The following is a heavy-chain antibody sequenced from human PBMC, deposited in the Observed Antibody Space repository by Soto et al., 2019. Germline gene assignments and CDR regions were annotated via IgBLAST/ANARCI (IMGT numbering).Heavy chain of an antibody. CDR1: GFTFSSYA. CDR3: ARERYGKNDAFDI. V-gene: IGHV3-64*01. J-gene: IGHJ3*02. D-gene: IGHD3-9*01. CDR2: ISSNGGST. Sequence: GGSLRLSCAASGFTFSSYAMHWVRQAPGKGLEYVSAISSNGGSTYYANSVKGRFTISRDNSKNTLYLQMGSLRAEDMAVYYCARERYGKNDAFDIWGQGTMVTVSS.